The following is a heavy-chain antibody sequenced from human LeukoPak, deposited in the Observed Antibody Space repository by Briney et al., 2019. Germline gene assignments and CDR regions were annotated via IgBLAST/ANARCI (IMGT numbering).Heavy chain of an antibody. Sequence: SVKVSCKGSGGTLSNTVITWVRQAPGQGLEWMGRIIPVLVSTNYAPQFHARVTITADKSTNTAYMDLSSLTSEDTAVYYCAREQGLYYDFWSGYPKNNWFDPWGQGTLVTVSS. CDR3: AREQGLYYDFWSGYPKNNWFDP. J-gene: IGHJ5*02. CDR2: IIPVLVST. D-gene: IGHD3-3*01. V-gene: IGHV1-69*04. CDR1: GGTLSNTV.